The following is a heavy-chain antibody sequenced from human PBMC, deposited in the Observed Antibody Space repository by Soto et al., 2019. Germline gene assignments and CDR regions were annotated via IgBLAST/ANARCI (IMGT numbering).Heavy chain of an antibody. CDR1: GYTFTRYT. Sequence: ASVKVSCKASGYTFTRYTMHWVRQAPGQRLEWMGWINTGKGNTKYSEQFKGRVTITRDTSASTAYMELSGLRSEDTAVYYCARDKYYDILTGYLSYYYYGMDVWGQGTTVTVSS. D-gene: IGHD3-9*01. CDR3: ARDKYYDILTGYLSYYYYGMDV. CDR2: INTGKGNT. J-gene: IGHJ6*02. V-gene: IGHV1-3*04.